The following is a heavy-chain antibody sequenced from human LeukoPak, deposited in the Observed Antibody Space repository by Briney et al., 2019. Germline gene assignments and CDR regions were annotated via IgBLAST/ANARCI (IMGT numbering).Heavy chain of an antibody. CDR2: ISSSGSTI. Sequence: GGSLGLSCAASGFTFSDYYMSWIRQAPGKGLEWVSYISSSGSTIYYADSVKGRFTISRDNAKNSLYLQMNSLRAEDTAVYYCARVGDPYYYYMDVWGKGTTVTVSS. CDR1: GFTFSDYY. CDR3: ARVGDPYYYYMDV. V-gene: IGHV3-11*04. J-gene: IGHJ6*03.